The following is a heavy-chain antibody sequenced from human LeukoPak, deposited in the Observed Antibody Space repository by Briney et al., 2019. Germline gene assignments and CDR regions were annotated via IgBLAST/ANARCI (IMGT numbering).Heavy chain of an antibody. CDR2: IYYSGST. CDR3: ARNYGSGSYEFDY. D-gene: IGHD3-10*01. Sequence: SETLSLTCTVSGGSISSYYWSWIRQPPGKGLEWIGYIYYSGSTNYNPSLKSRVTISVDTSKNQFSLKLSSVTAADTAMYYCARNYGSGSYEFDYWGQGTLVTVSS. CDR1: GGSISSYY. J-gene: IGHJ4*02. V-gene: IGHV4-59*08.